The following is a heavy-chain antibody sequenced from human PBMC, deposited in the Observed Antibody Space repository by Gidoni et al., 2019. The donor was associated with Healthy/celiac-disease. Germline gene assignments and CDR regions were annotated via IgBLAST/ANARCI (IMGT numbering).Heavy chain of an antibody. D-gene: IGHD3-16*02. CDR1: GFTFSSYD. V-gene: IGHV3-13*04. CDR3: ARDVNHWYFDL. CDR2: IGTAGDT. Sequence: EVQLVESGGGLVQPGRSLRLSCAASGFTFSSYDMHWVRQATGKGLEWVSAIGTAGDTYYPGSVKGRFTISRENAKNSLYLQMNSLRAGDTAVYYCARDVNHWYFDLWGRGTLVTVSS. J-gene: IGHJ2*01.